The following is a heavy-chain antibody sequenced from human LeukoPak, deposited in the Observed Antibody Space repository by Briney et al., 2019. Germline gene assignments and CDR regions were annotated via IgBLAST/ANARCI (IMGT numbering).Heavy chain of an antibody. J-gene: IGHJ6*02. CDR2: IKQDGSEK. D-gene: IGHD3-16*01. CDR1: GFTFSSYW. CDR3: ARVRGGRSWYYYGMDV. V-gene: IGHV3-7*01. Sequence: PGGSLRLSCAASGFTFSSYWMSWVRQAPGKGLEWVANIKQDGSEKYYVDSVKGRFTISRDNAKNSLYLQMNSLRPEDTAMYYCARVRGGRSWYYYGMDVWGRGTTVTVSS.